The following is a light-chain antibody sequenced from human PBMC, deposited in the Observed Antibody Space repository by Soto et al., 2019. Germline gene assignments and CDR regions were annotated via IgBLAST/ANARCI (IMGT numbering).Light chain of an antibody. CDR1: QSASSSY. V-gene: IGKV3-20*01. Sequence: EIVLTQSPATLSLSPGERATLSCRASQSASSSYLAWYQQKPGQAPRLLIYGASSRATGIPDRFSGSGSGTDFTLTTSRLEPEDFAVYYCQQYGSSFGQGTRLEI. J-gene: IGKJ5*01. CDR3: QQYGSS. CDR2: GAS.